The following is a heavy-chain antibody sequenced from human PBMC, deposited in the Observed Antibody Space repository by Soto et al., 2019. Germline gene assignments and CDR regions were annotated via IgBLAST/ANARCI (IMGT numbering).Heavy chain of an antibody. Sequence: SVKVSCKASGGTFSSYTISWVRQAPGQGLEWMGRIIPIHDIANYAQKLQGRVTITTDTSTSTAYMELRSLRSEDTAVYYCAREYCSGGSCYGTDYWGQGTPVTVSS. CDR1: GGTFSSYT. D-gene: IGHD2-15*01. CDR2: IIPIHDIA. J-gene: IGHJ4*02. CDR3: AREYCSGGSCYGTDY. V-gene: IGHV1-69*04.